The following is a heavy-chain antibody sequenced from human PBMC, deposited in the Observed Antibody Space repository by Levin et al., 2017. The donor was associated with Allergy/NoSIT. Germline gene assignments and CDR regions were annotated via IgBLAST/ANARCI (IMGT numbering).Heavy chain of an antibody. Sequence: GESLKISCKGSGYSFTSYWIGWVRQMPGKGLEWMGIIYPGDSDTRYSPSFQGQVTISADKSISTAYLQWSSLKASDTAMYYCARWYDSSGYYSAAPYYYGMDVWGQGTTVTVSS. CDR1: GYSFTSYW. D-gene: IGHD3-22*01. CDR2: IYPGDSDT. V-gene: IGHV5-51*01. CDR3: ARWYDSSGYYSAAPYYYGMDV. J-gene: IGHJ6*02.